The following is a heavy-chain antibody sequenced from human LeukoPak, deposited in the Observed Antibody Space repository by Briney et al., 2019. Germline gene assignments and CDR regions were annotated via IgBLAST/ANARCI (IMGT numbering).Heavy chain of an antibody. Sequence: GSLRLSCVASGFTFSSYWMHWVRQTPGKGLVWVSRINIDGSHTNYADSVKGRFTVSRDNAKNSLYLQMNSLRAEDTAVYYCARVPHYDFWSGYYTGGYFDYWGQGTLVTVSS. CDR2: INIDGSHT. V-gene: IGHV3-74*01. J-gene: IGHJ4*02. CDR1: GFTFSSYW. D-gene: IGHD3-3*01. CDR3: ARVPHYDFWSGYYTGGYFDY.